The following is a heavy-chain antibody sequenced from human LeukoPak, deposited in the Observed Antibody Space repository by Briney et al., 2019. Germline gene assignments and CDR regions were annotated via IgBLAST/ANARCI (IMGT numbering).Heavy chain of an antibody. CDR1: GGSISSGDYY. CDR3: ARVDWSYAFDY. CDR2: IYYSGST. V-gene: IGHV4-30-4*01. Sequence: SETLSLTCTVSGGSISSGDYYWSWIRQPPGKGLEWIGYIYYSGSTYYNPSLKSRVTISVDTSKNQFSLKLSSVTAADTAVYYCARVDWSYAFDYWGQGTLVTVSS. D-gene: IGHD1-7*01. J-gene: IGHJ4*02.